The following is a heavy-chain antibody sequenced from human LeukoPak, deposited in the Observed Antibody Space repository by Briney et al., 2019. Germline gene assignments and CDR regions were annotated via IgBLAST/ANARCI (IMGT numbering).Heavy chain of an antibody. CDR3: ARDRWYYDSSGYRLMYYFDY. V-gene: IGHV1-46*01. CDR2: INPSGGST. Sequence: ASVKVSCKASGYTFTSYYMHWERQAPGQGLEWMGIINPSGGSTSYAQKFQGRVTMTRDTSTSTVYMELSSLRSEDTAVYYCARDRWYYDSSGYRLMYYFDYWGQGTLVTVSS. D-gene: IGHD3-22*01. CDR1: GYTFTSYY. J-gene: IGHJ4*02.